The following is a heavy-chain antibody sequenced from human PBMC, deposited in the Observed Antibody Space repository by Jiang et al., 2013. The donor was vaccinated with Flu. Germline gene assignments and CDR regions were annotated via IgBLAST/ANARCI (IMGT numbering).Heavy chain of an antibody. V-gene: IGHV1-2*02. J-gene: IGHJ4*02. D-gene: IGHD2-15*01. CDR3: ARGDIVVVVAVSDFDY. Sequence: KFQGRVTMTRDTSISTAYMELSRLRSDDTAVYYCARGDIVVVVAVSDFDYWGQGTLVTVSS.